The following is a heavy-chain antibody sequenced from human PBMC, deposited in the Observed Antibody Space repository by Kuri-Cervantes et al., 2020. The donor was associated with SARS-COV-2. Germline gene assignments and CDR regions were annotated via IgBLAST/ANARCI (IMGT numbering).Heavy chain of an antibody. V-gene: IGHV4-39*01. J-gene: IGHJ4*02. Sequence: SETLSLTCTVSGGSISSSSYYWGWIRQPPGKGLKWIGSIYYSGSTYYNPSLKSRVTISVDTSKNQFSLKLSSVTAADTAVYYCASGGSSGYFNYWGQGTLVTVSS. CDR2: IYYSGST. CDR1: GGSISSSSYY. D-gene: IGHD3-22*01. CDR3: ASGGSSGYFNY.